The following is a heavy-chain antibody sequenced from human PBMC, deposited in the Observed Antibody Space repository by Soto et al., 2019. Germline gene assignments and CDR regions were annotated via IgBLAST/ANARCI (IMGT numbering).Heavy chain of an antibody. CDR3: ARDTNTSWSHPTLDF. Sequence: QVQLQQSGPGLVKPSETLSLTCTVSGGSISSYYWSWIRHTAGKGLEWIGRIYSSGTTNYNPSLKSRVTMSVDTSKNLFSLRLTSVTAADTAVYFCARDTNTSWSHPTLDFWGQGTPVTVSS. V-gene: IGHV4-4*07. J-gene: IGHJ4*02. CDR1: GGSISSYY. D-gene: IGHD6-13*01. CDR2: IYSSGTT.